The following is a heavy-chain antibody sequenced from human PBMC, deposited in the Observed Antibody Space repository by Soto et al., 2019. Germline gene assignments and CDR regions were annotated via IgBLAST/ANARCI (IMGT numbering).Heavy chain of an antibody. V-gene: IGHV4-34*01. J-gene: IGHJ4*02. D-gene: IGHD6-13*01. CDR2: INHSGST. CDR1: GGSFSGYY. CDR3: ARSKRIAAAGYFDY. Sequence: QVQLQQWGAGLLKPSETLSLTCAVYGGSFSGYYWSWIRQPPGKGLEWIGEINHSGSTNYNPSLKSRVTKSVDTSKNQFSLKLSSVTAADTAVYYCARSKRIAAAGYFDYWGQGTLVTVSS.